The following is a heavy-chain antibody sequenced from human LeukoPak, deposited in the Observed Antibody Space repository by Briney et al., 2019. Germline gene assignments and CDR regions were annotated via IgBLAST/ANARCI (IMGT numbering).Heavy chain of an antibody. D-gene: IGHD2-2*01. CDR1: GYRFTSYW. V-gene: IGHV5-51*01. CDR2: IYPGDSDT. CDR3: ATAGGYCSSTSCYAAEYFQH. Sequence: GESLKISCKGSGYRFTSYWIGWVRQMPGKGLEWMGIIYPGDSDTRYSPSFQGQVTISADKSISTAYLQWSSLKASDTAMYYCATAGGYCSSTSCYAAEYFQHWGQGTLVTVSS. J-gene: IGHJ1*01.